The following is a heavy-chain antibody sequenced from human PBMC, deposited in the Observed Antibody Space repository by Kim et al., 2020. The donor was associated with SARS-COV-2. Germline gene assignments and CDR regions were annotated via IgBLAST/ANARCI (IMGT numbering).Heavy chain of an antibody. CDR2: T. Sequence: TSCAQKLQGRVTMTRDTSTSTVYMELSSLRSEDTAVYDCAREADIVAYDYWGQGTLVTVSS. V-gene: IGHV1-46*01. J-gene: IGHJ4*02. CDR3: AREADIVAYDY. D-gene: IGHD5-12*01.